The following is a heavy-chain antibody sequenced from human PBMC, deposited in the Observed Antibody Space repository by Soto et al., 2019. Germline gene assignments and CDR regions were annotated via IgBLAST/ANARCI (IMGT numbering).Heavy chain of an antibody. CDR1: GYSFTIYC. J-gene: IGHJ4*02. Sequence: GESLKISCKGSGYSFTIYCISWVLQMPGKGLEWMGRIDPSDSYTNYSPSFQGHVTISADKSISTAYLQWSSLKASDTAMYYCARSTARPSDYWGQGTLVTVSS. V-gene: IGHV5-10-1*01. CDR3: ARSTARPSDY. CDR2: IDPSDSYT. D-gene: IGHD6-6*01.